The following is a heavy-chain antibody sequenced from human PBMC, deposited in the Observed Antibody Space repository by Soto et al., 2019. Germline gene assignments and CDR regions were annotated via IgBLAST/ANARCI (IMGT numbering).Heavy chain of an antibody. Sequence: PSETLSLPCTVSGDSVSSDNYFWTWIRHPPGMGLEWIAYISYTVDTNYNPSLKSRNTISVEPSTNQFSLKLSSVPAADTAVYFCASIVVGVTGDYLGQGTLVTVSS. J-gene: IGHJ4*02. D-gene: IGHD1-26*01. CDR3: ASIVVGVTGDY. V-gene: IGHV4-61*01. CDR2: ISYTVDT. CDR1: GDSVSSDNYF.